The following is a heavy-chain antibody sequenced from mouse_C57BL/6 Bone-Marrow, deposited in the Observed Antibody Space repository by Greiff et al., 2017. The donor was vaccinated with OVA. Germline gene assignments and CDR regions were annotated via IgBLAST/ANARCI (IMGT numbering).Heavy chain of an antibody. CDR3: ARRGPYYFDY. CDR1: GYTFTDYY. V-gene: IGHV1-84*01. Sequence: QVQLQQSGPELVKPGASVKISCKASGYTFTDYYINWVKQRPGQGLAWIGWIYPGSGNTKYNEKFKGKATLTVDTSSSTAYMQLSSLTSEDSAVYFCARRGPYYFDYWGQGTTLTVSS. J-gene: IGHJ2*01. CDR2: IYPGSGNT.